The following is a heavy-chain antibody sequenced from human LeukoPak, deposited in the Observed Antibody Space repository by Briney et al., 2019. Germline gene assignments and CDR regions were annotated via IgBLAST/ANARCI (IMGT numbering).Heavy chain of an antibody. Sequence: PGGSLRLSCAASGFTFSSYGMHWVRQAPGKGLEWVAVISYDGSNKYYADSVKGRFTISRDNSKNTLYLQMNSLRAEDTAVYYCAKDLGYSYGYGLTHYFDYWGQGTLVTVSS. V-gene: IGHV3-30*18. CDR3: AKDLGYSYGYGLTHYFDY. CDR1: GFTFSSYG. J-gene: IGHJ4*02. CDR2: ISYDGSNK. D-gene: IGHD5-18*01.